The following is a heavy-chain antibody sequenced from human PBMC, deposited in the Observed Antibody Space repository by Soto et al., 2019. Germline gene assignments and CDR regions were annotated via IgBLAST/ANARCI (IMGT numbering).Heavy chain of an antibody. J-gene: IGHJ3*02. V-gene: IGHV4-59*01. Sequence: QVQLQESGPGLGTPSETLSLTCTVSGGSIISYYWSWIRQHPGKGLEWIGYIHYSGSANYSPSLRSRVTISVDTSENQFSLRLSSVTAADTAVYFGARPYSGSYWAAFAIWGHGTMVTVSS. CDR1: GGSIISYY. D-gene: IGHD1-26*01. CDR3: ARPYSGSYWAAFAI. CDR2: IHYSGSA.